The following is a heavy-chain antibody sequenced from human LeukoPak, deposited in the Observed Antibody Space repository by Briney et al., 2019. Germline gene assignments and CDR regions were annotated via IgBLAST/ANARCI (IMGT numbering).Heavy chain of an antibody. D-gene: IGHD5-12*01. CDR3: ARTQGYSGYDDPFDY. CDR2: IYHSGST. Sequence: KPSETLSLTCTVSGYSISSGYYWGWIRQPPGKGLEWIGSIYHSGSTYYNPSLKSRVTISVDTSKNQFSLKLSSVTAADTAVYYCARTQGYSGYDDPFDYWGQGTLVTVSS. CDR1: GYSISSGYY. J-gene: IGHJ4*02. V-gene: IGHV4-38-2*02.